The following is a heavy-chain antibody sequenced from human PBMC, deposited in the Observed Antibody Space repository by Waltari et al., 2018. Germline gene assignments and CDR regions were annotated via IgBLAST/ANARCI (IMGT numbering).Heavy chain of an antibody. Sequence: EVRLVQSGAEVREPGESLKISCQSSGYTFSRHWIAWARPMPGKGLEWMGIIYPGDSETRYNPSFQGQVTFSVDNSINSAYLQWDSLKASDTAIYYCAKRGGTDFYFDYWGQGTLVTVSS. CDR3: AKRGGTDFYFDY. CDR2: IYPGDSET. D-gene: IGHD3-10*01. J-gene: IGHJ4*02. V-gene: IGHV5-51*03. CDR1: GYTFSRHW.